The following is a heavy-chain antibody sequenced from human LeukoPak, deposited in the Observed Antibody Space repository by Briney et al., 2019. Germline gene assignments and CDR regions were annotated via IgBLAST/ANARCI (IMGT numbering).Heavy chain of an antibody. J-gene: IGHJ3*02. V-gene: IGHV1-2*02. CDR1: GYTFTGYY. CDR3: ARGVALDWNAFDI. Sequence: ASVKVSCKASGYTFTGYYMHWVRQAPGQGLEWMGWINPNSGGTNYAQKFQGRVTMTRDTSISTAYMELSRLRSDDTAVYYCARGVALDWNAFDIWGQGTMVTVSS. D-gene: IGHD1-1*01. CDR2: INPNSGGT.